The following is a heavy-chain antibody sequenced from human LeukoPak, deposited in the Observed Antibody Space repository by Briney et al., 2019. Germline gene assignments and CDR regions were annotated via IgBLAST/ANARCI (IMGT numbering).Heavy chain of an antibody. D-gene: IGHD4-17*01. CDR3: ARAGGYGDANWFDP. Sequence: PSETLSLTCSVSGGSVSIGSYYWGWIRQPPGKGLEWIGHIYYNESTNYNPSLKSRVTISVDTSKNQFSLKLSSVTAADTAVYYCARAGGYGDANWFDPWGQGTLVTVSS. V-gene: IGHV4-61*01. CDR1: GGSVSIGSYY. CDR2: IYYNEST. J-gene: IGHJ5*02.